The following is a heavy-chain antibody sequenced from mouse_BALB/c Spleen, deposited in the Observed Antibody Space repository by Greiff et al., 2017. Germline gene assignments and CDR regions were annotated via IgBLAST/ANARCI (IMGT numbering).Heavy chain of an antibody. Sequence: EVQLQQSGPELVKPGASVKISCKASGYTFTDYNMHWVKQSHGKSLEWIGYIYPYNGGTGYNQKFKSKATLTVDNPSSTAYMELRSLTSEDSAVYYCARSNWDRYFDYWGQGTTLTVSS. CDR2: IYPYNGGT. J-gene: IGHJ2*01. CDR3: ARSNWDRYFDY. V-gene: IGHV1S29*02. CDR1: GYTFTDYN. D-gene: IGHD4-1*01.